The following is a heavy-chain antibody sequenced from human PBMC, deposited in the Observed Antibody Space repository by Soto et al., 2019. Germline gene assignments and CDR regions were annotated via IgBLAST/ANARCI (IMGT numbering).Heavy chain of an antibody. J-gene: IGHJ6*02. CDR2: INPISDTT. Sequence: QVQLVQSAAEVKKPGSSVKVSCKDSGGTFSSYAISWVRQAPGQGLEWMGGINPISDTTNYAQKFQGRVTITADESTSAAYMELNSLISEDEAVYYYARSQCSSISFESYYHSDYGMDDCGQGTRVTVSS. V-gene: IGHV1-69*01. CDR3: ARSQCSSISFESYYHSDYGMDD. D-gene: IGHD2-2*01. CDR1: GGTFSSYA.